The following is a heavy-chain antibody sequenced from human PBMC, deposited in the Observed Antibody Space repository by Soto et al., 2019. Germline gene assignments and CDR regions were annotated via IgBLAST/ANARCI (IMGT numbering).Heavy chain of an antibody. J-gene: IGHJ4*02. V-gene: IGHV1-69*02. CDR3: ARXCXXXLPXCNDF. CDR1: GGTFSSYT. Sequence: QVQLVQSGAEVKKPGSSVKVSCKASGGTFSSYTINWVRQAPGQGLEWMGRIIPILGIANYAQKFQGRVTITADKSESTAYRELRSLRCDDTAVYYLARXCXXXLPXCNDFWGQGILVTVSS. D-gene: IGHD2-15*01. CDR2: IIPILGIA.